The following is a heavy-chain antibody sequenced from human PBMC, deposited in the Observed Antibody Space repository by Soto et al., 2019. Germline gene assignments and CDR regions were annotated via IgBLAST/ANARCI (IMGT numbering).Heavy chain of an antibody. CDR3: ARERSYCTNGVCYGMDV. Sequence: EVQLVESGGGLVQPGGSLRLSCAASGFTFSSYWMHWVRQAPGKGLVWVSRINSDGSSTSYADSVKGRFTISRDNAKNTLYLQMNSLRAEDTAVYYCARERSYCTNGVCYGMDVWGQGTTVTVFS. CDR1: GFTFSSYW. V-gene: IGHV3-74*01. D-gene: IGHD2-8*01. CDR2: INSDGSST. J-gene: IGHJ6*02.